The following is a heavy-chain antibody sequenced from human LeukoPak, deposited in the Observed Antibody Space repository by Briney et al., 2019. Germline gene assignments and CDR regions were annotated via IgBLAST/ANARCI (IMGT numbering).Heavy chain of an antibody. CDR1: GFTFSNAW. J-gene: IGHJ4*02. D-gene: IGHD6-19*01. V-gene: IGHV3-15*01. CDR3: TTGYSSGWYGFGEEVDY. Sequence: GGSLRLSCAASGFTFSNAWMSWVRQAPGKGLEWVGRIKSKTDGGTTDYAAPVKGRFTISRDDSKNTLYLQMNSLKTEDTAVYYCTTGYSSGWYGFGEEVDYWGQGTLVTVSS. CDR2: IKSKTDGGTT.